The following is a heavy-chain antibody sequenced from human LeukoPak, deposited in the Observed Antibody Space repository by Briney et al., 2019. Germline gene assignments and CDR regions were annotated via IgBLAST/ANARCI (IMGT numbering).Heavy chain of an antibody. V-gene: IGHV5-10-1*01. CDR1: GYSFTSYW. CDR2: IDPSDSYT. CDR3: ARRLGRYYYYGMDV. J-gene: IGHJ6*02. Sequence: GESLKISCKGSGYSFTSYWISWVRQMPGKGLEWMGRIDPSDSYTNYSPSFQGYVTISADKSISTAYLQRSSLKASDTAMYYCARRLGRYYYYGMDVWGQGTTVTVSS.